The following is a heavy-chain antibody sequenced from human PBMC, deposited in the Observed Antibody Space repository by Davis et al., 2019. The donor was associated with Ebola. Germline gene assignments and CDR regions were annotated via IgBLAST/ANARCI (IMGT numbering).Heavy chain of an antibody. CDR1: GGSISSYF. V-gene: IGHV4-59*08. J-gene: IGHJ4*02. Sequence: SETLSLTCTVSGGSISSYFWSWIRQPPGKGLEWIGYIYYSGSTNYNPSLKSRVTISVDTSKNQFSLKLSSVTAADTAVYYCARGTVTTLGDYWGQGTLVTVSS. D-gene: IGHD4-11*01. CDR2: IYYSGST. CDR3: ARGTVTTLGDY.